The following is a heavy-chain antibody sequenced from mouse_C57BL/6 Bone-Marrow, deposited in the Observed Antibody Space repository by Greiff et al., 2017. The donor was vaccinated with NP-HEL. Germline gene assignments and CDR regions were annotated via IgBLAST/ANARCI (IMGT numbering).Heavy chain of an antibody. CDR2: IDPEDGET. CDR1: GFNINDYY. Sequence: LVESGAELVKPGASVKLSCTASGFNINDYYMHWVKQRTEQGLEWIGRIDPEDGETKYAPKFQGKATITADTSSNTAYLQLSSLTSEDTAVYYCAVITTVVDWYFDVWGTGTTVTVSS. D-gene: IGHD1-1*01. V-gene: IGHV14-2*01. CDR3: AVITTVVDWYFDV. J-gene: IGHJ1*03.